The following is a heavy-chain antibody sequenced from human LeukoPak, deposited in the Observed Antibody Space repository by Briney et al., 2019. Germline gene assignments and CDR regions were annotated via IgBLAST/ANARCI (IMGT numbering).Heavy chain of an antibody. Sequence: SETLSLTCTVSGGSISSYYWSWIRQPPGKGLEWIGYIYYSGSTNYNPSLKSRVTISVDTSKNQFSLKLSSVTAADTAVYYCARGSVTMVRGGSSVAFDIWGQGTMVTVSS. V-gene: IGHV4-59*01. D-gene: IGHD3-10*01. CDR3: ARGSVTMVRGGSSVAFDI. J-gene: IGHJ3*02. CDR1: GGSISSYY. CDR2: IYYSGST.